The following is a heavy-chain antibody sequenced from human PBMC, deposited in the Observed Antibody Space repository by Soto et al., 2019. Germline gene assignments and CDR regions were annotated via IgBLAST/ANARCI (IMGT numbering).Heavy chain of an antibody. CDR1: GFTFSSYA. Sequence: QVQLVESGGGVVQPGRSLRLSCAAAGFTFSSYAMHWVLQAPGKGLEWVAVIAYDGSNKYYADSVKGRFTISRDNSKNTLYLQMNSRRAEDTSVYYWARERGAARPDKYYYYYYMDVWGQGTTVTVSS. V-gene: IGHV3-30-3*01. CDR3: ARERGAARPDKYYYYYYMDV. D-gene: IGHD6-6*01. CDR2: IAYDGSNK. J-gene: IGHJ6*02.